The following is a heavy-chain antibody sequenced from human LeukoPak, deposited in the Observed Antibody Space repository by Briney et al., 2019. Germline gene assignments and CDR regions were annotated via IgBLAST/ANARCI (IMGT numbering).Heavy chain of an antibody. CDR3: ARGVLLWGYTMDV. CDR2: IYFSGST. J-gene: IGHJ6*02. CDR1: GGSISTYY. D-gene: IGHD3-10*01. V-gene: IGHV4-59*01. Sequence: SETLSLTCTVSGGSISTYYWSWIRQPPGKGLEWVGYIYFSGSTNYNPSLKSRVTISVDTSKTHFSLKLSSVTAADAAVYYCARGVLLWGYTMDVWGQGTTVTVSS.